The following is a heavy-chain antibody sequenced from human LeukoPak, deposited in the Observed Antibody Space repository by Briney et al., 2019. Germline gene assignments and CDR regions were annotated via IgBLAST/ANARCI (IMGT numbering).Heavy chain of an antibody. CDR1: GDSISSGDYY. D-gene: IGHD6-13*01. J-gene: IGHJ6*03. CDR3: ARVYSSSWMVYYYYMDV. Sequence: KASETLSLTCTVSGDSISSGDYYWSWIRQPAGKGLEWIGRISSSGSTNYNPSLKSRVTISVDTSKNQFSLKLSSVTAADTAVYYCARVYSSSWMVYYYYMDVWGKGTTVTVSS. V-gene: IGHV4-61*02. CDR2: ISSSGST.